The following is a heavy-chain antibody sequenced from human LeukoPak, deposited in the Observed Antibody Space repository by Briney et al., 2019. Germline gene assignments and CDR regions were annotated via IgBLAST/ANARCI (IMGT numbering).Heavy chain of an antibody. CDR1: GFTFSSYG. J-gene: IGHJ4*02. CDR3: AREGRRGNSLDY. CDR2: IWYDGSNK. V-gene: IGHV3-33*01. D-gene: IGHD4-23*01. Sequence: GGSLRLSCAASGFTFSSYGMHWVRQAPGKGLEWVAVIWYDGSNKYYADSVKGRFTISRDSSKNTLYLQMNSLRAEDTAVYYCAREGRRGNSLDYWGQGTLVTVSS.